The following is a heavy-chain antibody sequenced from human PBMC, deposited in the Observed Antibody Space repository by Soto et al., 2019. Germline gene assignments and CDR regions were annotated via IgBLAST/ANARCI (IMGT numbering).Heavy chain of an antibody. V-gene: IGHV3-33*01. CDR1: GFTFSSYC. D-gene: IGHD3-10*01. CDR3: ARMEGDYGSGSYAYYYYYYMDV. J-gene: IGHJ6*03. Sequence: PGGSLRLSCAASGFTFSSYCMHWVRQAPGKGLEWVAVIWYDGSNKYYADSVKGRFIISRDNSKNTLYLQMNSLRAEDTAVYYCARMEGDYGSGSYAYYYYYYMDVWGKGTTVTVSS. CDR2: IWYDGSNK.